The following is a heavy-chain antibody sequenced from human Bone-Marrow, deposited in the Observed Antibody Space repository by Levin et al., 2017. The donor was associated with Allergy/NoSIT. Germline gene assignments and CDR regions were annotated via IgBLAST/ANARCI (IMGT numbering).Heavy chain of an antibody. J-gene: IGHJ4*02. D-gene: IGHD6-13*01. CDR1: GYTFSNYG. CDR3: ARDGSPDSRLPFYFDS. Sequence: GESLKISCKASGYTFSNYGINWVRQAPGQGLEWLGWISAYKDDTNYARRLQGRLTMTTDTSTSKVYKELRSLRSDETAVYYCARDGSPDSRLPFYFDSLGQGTLVTVSS. CDR2: ISAYKDDT. V-gene: IGHV1-18*01.